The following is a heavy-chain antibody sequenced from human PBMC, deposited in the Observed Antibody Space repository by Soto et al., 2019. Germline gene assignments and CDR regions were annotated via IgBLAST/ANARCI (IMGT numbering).Heavy chain of an antibody. CDR2: ISYDGSNK. Sequence: GGSLRLSCAASGFTFSSYGMHWVRQAPGKGLEWVAVISYDGSNKYYADSVKGRFTISRDNSKNTLYLQVNSLRVEDTAVYYCVKSAGTYYALVDYWGQGT. CDR3: VKSAGTYYALVDY. J-gene: IGHJ4*02. V-gene: IGHV3-30*18. CDR1: GFTFSSYG. D-gene: IGHD3-10*01.